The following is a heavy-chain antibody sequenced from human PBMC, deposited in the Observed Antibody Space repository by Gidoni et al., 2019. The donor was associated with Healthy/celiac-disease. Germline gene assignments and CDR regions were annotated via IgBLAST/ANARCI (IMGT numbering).Heavy chain of an antibody. D-gene: IGHD3-22*01. V-gene: IGHV3-30*04. CDR2: RSYDGSNK. Sequence: QVQLVESGGGVVQPGRSLRLSCAASGFTFSSYAMHWVRRAPGKGLEWVAVRSYDGSNKYYADSVKGRFTISRDNSKNTLYLQMNSLRAEDTAVYYCARERTYYYDSSGYYYFSARTDAFDIWGQGTMVTVSS. CDR1: GFTFSSYA. CDR3: ARERTYYYDSSGYYYFSARTDAFDI. J-gene: IGHJ3*02.